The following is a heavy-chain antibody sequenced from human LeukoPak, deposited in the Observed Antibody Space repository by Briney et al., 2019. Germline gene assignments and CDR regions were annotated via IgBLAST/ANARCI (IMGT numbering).Heavy chain of an antibody. Sequence: GGSLRLSCAASGFTFSDYYINWIRQAPGKGLEWVSYISSSGSTIYYADSVKGRFTISRDNAKNSLYLQMNSLRAEDTAVYYCARGRGNYYYYGMDVWGQGTTVTVSS. CDR3: ARGRGNYYYYGMDV. D-gene: IGHD3-10*01. CDR2: ISSSGSTI. CDR1: GFTFSDYY. V-gene: IGHV3-11*01. J-gene: IGHJ6*02.